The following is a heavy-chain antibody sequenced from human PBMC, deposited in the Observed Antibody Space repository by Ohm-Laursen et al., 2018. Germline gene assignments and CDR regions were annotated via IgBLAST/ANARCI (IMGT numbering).Heavy chain of an antibody. CDR2: INSDGSST. CDR3: ARSYDSRSGYYYYGMDV. D-gene: IGHD3-22*01. CDR1: GFAFSIFG. V-gene: IGHV3-74*01. Sequence: SLRLSCSASGFAFSIFGMQWVRQAPGKGLVWVSRINSDGSSTSYADSVKGRFTISRDNAKNTLYLQMNSLRAEDTAVYYCARSYDSRSGYYYYGMDVWGQGTTVTVSS. J-gene: IGHJ6*02.